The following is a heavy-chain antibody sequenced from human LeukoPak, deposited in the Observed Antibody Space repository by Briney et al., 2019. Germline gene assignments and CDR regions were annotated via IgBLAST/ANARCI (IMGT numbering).Heavy chain of an antibody. CDR2: INHSGST. D-gene: IGHD3-22*01. Sequence: SETLSLTCAASGGSFSGYYWSWIRQPPGKGLEWIGEINHSGSTNYNPSFKSRVTISVDTSKKQFSLKLSSVTAADTAIYYCARDPSSPYYYESSGDHYYYYYYMDVWGKGTTVTVSS. CDR1: GGSFSGYY. J-gene: IGHJ6*03. CDR3: ARDPSSPYYYESSGDHYYYYYYMDV. V-gene: IGHV4-34*01.